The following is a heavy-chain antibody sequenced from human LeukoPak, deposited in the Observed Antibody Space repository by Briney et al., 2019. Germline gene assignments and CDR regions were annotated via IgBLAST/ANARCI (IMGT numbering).Heavy chain of an antibody. J-gene: IGHJ6*02. CDR2: ISYDGSNK. CDR1: GFTFSSYA. CDR3: ARAKDDILTGYYYYYGMDV. Sequence: GGSVRLSCAASGFTFSSYAMHWVRQAPGKGLEWVAVISYDGSNKYYADSVKGRFTISRDNSKNTLYLQMNSLRSEDTAVYYCARAKDDILTGYYYYYGMDVWGQGTTVTVSS. D-gene: IGHD3-9*01. V-gene: IGHV3-30*04.